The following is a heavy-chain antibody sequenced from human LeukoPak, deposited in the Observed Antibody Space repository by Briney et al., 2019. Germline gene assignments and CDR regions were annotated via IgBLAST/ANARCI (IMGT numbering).Heavy chain of an antibody. J-gene: IGHJ4*02. CDR1: GHTFTSYG. CDR3: ARDNGSGPRRDY. V-gene: IGHV1-18*01. D-gene: IGHD2-15*01. CDR2: ISAYNSNT. Sequence: ASVKVSCKASGHTFTSYGITWVRHAPGQGLEWMGWISAYNSNTNNAQKLQGRVTMTTDTYTSTAYMELRSLRSDDPAVYYCARDNGSGPRRDYWGQGTLVTVPS.